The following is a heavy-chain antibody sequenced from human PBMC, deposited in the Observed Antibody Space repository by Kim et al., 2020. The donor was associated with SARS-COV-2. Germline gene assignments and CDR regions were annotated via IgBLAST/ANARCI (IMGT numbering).Heavy chain of an antibody. D-gene: IGHD5-18*01. V-gene: IGHV3-30*18. CDR1: GFTFSTYA. J-gene: IGHJ4*02. CDR2: LSDDGSNK. Sequence: GGSLRLSCAASGFTFSTYAMHWVRQAPGKRLEWVAALSDDGSNKYYADSVKGRFTISRDNSKNTLYLQMNSLRAEDTSLYYCAKGAFSYVTIDYWGQGTL. CDR3: AKGAFSYVTIDY.